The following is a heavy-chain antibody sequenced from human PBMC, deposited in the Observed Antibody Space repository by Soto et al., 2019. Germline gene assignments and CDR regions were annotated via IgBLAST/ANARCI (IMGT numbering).Heavy chain of an antibody. J-gene: IGHJ6*02. CDR2: IWYDGSNK. V-gene: IGHV3-33*01. CDR3: ARAGSRWYHDYYGMDV. D-gene: IGHD6-13*01. Sequence: QPGGSLRLSCAASGFTFSSYGMHWVRQAPGKGLEWVAVIWYDGSNKYYADSVKGRLTISRDNSKNTLYLQMNSLRAEDTAVYYCARAGSRWYHDYYGMDVWGQGTTVTVSS. CDR1: GFTFSSYG.